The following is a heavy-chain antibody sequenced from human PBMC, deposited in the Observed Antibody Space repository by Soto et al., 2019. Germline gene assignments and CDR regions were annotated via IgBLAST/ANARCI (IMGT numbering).Heavy chain of an antibody. CDR1: GGPFSSYA. J-gene: IGHJ6*01. D-gene: IGHD3-22*01. Sequence: SVKVCFKASGGPFSSYAISLVRQAPGQGLEWVGGIIPIFGTANYSQKFQGRVTITADESTSTAYMELSSLRSEDTAVYYCARDGAMYYYDSSGYYPYGMDVWGHGTPVTVSS. V-gene: IGHV1-69*13. CDR2: IIPIFGTA. CDR3: ARDGAMYYYDSSGYYPYGMDV.